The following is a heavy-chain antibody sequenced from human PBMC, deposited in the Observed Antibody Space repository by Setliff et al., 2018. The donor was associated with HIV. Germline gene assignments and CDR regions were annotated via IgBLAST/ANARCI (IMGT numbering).Heavy chain of an antibody. Sequence: PGGSLRLSCAASGIGFSSYEMNWVRQAPGEGLEWLSYISSRGDTIYYADSVKGRFTISRDNAKNSLYLQVNSLRAEDTAVYYCARETGTSSRDSFDIWGQGTMVTVSS. J-gene: IGHJ3*02. CDR1: GIGFSSYE. CDR3: ARETGTSSRDSFDI. D-gene: IGHD1-1*01. V-gene: IGHV3-48*03. CDR2: ISSRGDTI.